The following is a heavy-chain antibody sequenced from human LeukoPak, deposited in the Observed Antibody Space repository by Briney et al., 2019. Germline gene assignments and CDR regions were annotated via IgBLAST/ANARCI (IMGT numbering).Heavy chain of an antibody. CDR1: GFTFSTYW. CDR2: IKTDGSQT. J-gene: IGHJ4*02. Sequence: GGSLRLSCAASGFTFSTYWMTWVRQAPGKGLEWVANIKTDGSQTYYLDSVKGRFTISRDNAKNFLSLQLGSLRADDTGVYYCARASMGGRDYDLDSWGQGTLVTVSS. D-gene: IGHD3-22*01. V-gene: IGHV3-7*01. CDR3: ARASMGGRDYDLDS.